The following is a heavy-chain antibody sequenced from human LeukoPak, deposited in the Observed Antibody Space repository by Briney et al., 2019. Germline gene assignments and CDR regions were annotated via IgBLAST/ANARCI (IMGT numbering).Heavy chain of an antibody. J-gene: IGHJ4*02. V-gene: IGHV3-21*03. CDR1: GFTFSSYS. Sequence: GESLRLSCAASGFTFSSYSMNWVRQAPGKGLEWVSSISSTGNFVHYADSVKGRFTISRDNAKNSLYLQMNSLKTEDTAFYYCVGGLTHYFDYWGQGTLVTVSS. CDR2: ISSTGNFV. CDR3: VGGLTHYFDY.